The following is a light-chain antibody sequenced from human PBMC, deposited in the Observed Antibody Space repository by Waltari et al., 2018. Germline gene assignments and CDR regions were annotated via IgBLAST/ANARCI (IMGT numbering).Light chain of an antibody. CDR2: GNS. J-gene: IGLJ3*02. CDR1: SSNIGAGYD. Sequence: QSVLTQPPSVSGAPGQRVTISCTGSSSNIGAGYDVHWYQQLPGTAPKLLIYGNSNRPSGFPDRVSGSKSGTSASRAITGLQAEDEADYYCQSYDSSWGVFGGGTKLTVL. V-gene: IGLV1-40*01. CDR3: QSYDSSWGV.